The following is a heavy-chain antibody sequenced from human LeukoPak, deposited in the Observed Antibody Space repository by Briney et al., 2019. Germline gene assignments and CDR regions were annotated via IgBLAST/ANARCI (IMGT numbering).Heavy chain of an antibody. CDR1: GFTFSSFA. D-gene: IGHD3-16*01. J-gene: IGHJ4*02. Sequence: GGSLRLSCAASGFTFSSFAMSWVRQAPGKGLEWVSGISGSGGSTYYAASVKGRFTISRDNSKNTLFLQMNSLRAEDTAVYYCARGEYSNGYPYRLDSWGQGTLVTVSS. CDR3: ARGEYSNGYPYRLDS. V-gene: IGHV3-23*01. CDR2: ISGSGGST.